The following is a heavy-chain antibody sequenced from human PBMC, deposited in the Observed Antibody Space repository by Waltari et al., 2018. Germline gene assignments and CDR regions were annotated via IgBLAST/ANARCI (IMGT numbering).Heavy chain of an antibody. CDR1: GFTFSSYG. V-gene: IGHV3-30*18. D-gene: IGHD2-2*01. Sequence: QVPLVESGGGVVQPGRPLRLSCAASGFTFSSYGMHWVRQAPGKGLEWVAVIAYDGSNKYYADSVKGRFTISRDNSKNTLYLQMNSLRAEDTAVYYCAKDPAGKYCSSTSCRSIYYYYMDVWGKGTTVTISS. CDR2: IAYDGSNK. CDR3: AKDPAGKYCSSTSCRSIYYYYMDV. J-gene: IGHJ6*03.